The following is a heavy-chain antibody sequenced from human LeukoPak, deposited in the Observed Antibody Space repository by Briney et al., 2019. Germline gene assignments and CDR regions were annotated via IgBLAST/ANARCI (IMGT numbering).Heavy chain of an antibody. CDR1: GYTLTELS. CDR3: ATAPYSGSYYLVY. V-gene: IGHV1-24*01. CDR2: FDPEDGET. D-gene: IGHD1-26*01. Sequence: ASVKVSCKVSGYTLTELSMHWVRQAPGKGLEWMGGFDPEDGETTYAQKFQGRVTMTEDTSTDTAYMELSSLRSEDTAVYYCATAPYSGSYYLVYWGQGTLVTVSS. J-gene: IGHJ4*02.